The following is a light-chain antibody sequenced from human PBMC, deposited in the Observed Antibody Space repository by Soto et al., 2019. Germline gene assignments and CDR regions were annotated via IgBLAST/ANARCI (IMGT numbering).Light chain of an antibody. J-gene: IGLJ1*01. CDR3: GSWDSSLSADV. CDR1: SSNIGGNS. Sequence: QPVLTPPPSLSAAPGQKVTISCPGSSSNIGGNSVSWYQQLPGTAPKLLIYDDNKRPSGIPDRFSGSKSGTSATLGITGFQTGDEADYYCGSWDSSLSADVFGTGTKGTV. CDR2: DDN. V-gene: IGLV1-51*01.